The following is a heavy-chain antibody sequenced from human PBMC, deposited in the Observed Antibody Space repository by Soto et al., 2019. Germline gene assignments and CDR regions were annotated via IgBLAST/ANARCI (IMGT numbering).Heavy chain of an antibody. CDR3: ARSYYDSSGANWFDS. J-gene: IGHJ5*01. Sequence: SETLSLTCTVAGGSISRGCYYWSWIRQHPRKGMEWIGYIYYSGSTYYNPSLKNRVTISVDTSKNQFSLKLSSVTAADTAVYYCARSYYDSSGANWFDSWGQGTLVTV. CDR1: GGSISRGCYY. CDR2: IYYSGST. D-gene: IGHD3-22*01. V-gene: IGHV4-31*03.